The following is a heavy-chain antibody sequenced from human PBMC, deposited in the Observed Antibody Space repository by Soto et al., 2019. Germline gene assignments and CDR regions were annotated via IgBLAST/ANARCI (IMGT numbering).Heavy chain of an antibody. D-gene: IGHD4-17*01. Sequence: ASVKVSCKASGGSLSNYGISWGRQAPGQGLEWMGGIIPVFGTANYAQKFQGRVTITADESTNIVYMDVTSLRSEDTAVYYCARGDATKIVVTTYYAMDVWGQGTTVTVSS. CDR1: GGSLSNYG. J-gene: IGHJ6*02. CDR2: IIPVFGTA. V-gene: IGHV1-69*13. CDR3: ARGDATKIVVTTYYAMDV.